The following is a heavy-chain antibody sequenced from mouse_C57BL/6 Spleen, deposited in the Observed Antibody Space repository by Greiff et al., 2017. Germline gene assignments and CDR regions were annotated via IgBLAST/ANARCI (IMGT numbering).Heavy chain of an antibody. CDR2: IYPGGGYT. V-gene: IGHV1-63*01. CDR3: ARSPYDYDREVYAMDY. CDR1: GYTFTNYW. D-gene: IGHD2-4*01. Sequence: QVQLQQSGAELVRPGTSVKMSCKASGYTFTNYWIGWAKQRPGHGLEWIGDIYPGGGYTNYNEKFKGKATLTADKSSSTAYMQFSSLTSEDSAIYYCARSPYDYDREVYAMDYWGQGTSVTVSS. J-gene: IGHJ4*01.